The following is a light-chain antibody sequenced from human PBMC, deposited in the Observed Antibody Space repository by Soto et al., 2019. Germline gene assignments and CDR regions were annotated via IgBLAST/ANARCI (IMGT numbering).Light chain of an antibody. V-gene: IGKV3-15*01. CDR3: QQYNNWPQRT. CDR2: GAS. Sequence: EIVTTQSPSTLSVSPGERATLSCMASQSVSSNLAWYQQKPGQAPRLLIYGASTRATGIPARFSGSGSGTEFTLTISSLQSEDFAVYYCQQYNNWPQRTVGQGTKVDIK. J-gene: IGKJ1*01. CDR1: QSVSSN.